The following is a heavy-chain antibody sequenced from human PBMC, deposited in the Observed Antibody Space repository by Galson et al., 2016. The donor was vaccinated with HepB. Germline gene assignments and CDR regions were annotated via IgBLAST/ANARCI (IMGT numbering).Heavy chain of an antibody. CDR2: IKQDGSET. CDR1: GFTFTSYW. J-gene: IGHJ3*01. Sequence: GSLRLSCAASGFTFTSYWMTWVRQAPGKGLEWVANIKQDGSETHYVDSVKGRFTISRDNARNSLHLQMKNLGADDTAVYYCASGRCSRGTCYGGDSFDFWGQGTMVAVSS. V-gene: IGHV3-7*03. D-gene: IGHD2-2*01. CDR3: ASGRCSRGTCYGGDSFDF.